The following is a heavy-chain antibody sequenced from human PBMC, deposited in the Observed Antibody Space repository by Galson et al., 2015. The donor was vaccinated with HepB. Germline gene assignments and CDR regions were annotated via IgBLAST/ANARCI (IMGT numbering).Heavy chain of an antibody. V-gene: IGHV4-34*01. Sequence: LSLTCAVYGGSFSGYYWSWIRQPPGKGLEWIGEINHSGSTNYNPSLKSRVTISVDKSKNQFSLKLSSVTAADTAVYYCARDRGSGGSSGSNWFDPWGQGTLVTVSS. D-gene: IGHD6-19*01. J-gene: IGHJ5*02. CDR3: ARDRGSGGSSGSNWFDP. CDR1: GGSFSGYY. CDR2: INHSGST.